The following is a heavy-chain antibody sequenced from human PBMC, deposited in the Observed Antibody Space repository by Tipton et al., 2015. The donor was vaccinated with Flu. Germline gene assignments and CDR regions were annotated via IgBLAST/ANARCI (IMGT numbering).Heavy chain of an antibody. D-gene: IGHD3-10*01. CDR2: IYYSGST. V-gene: IGHV4-39*07. CDR1: GGSISSSSYY. Sequence: TLSLTCTVPGGSISSSSYYWGWIRQPPGKGLEWIGSIYYSGSTYYNPSLKSRVTISVGTSKNQFSLKLSSVTSADTAVYYCARGDYYGYWYFDLWGRGTLVTVSS. CDR3: ARGDYYGYWYFDL. J-gene: IGHJ2*01.